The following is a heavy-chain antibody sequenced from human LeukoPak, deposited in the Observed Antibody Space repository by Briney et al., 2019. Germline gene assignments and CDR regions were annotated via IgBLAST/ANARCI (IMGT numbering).Heavy chain of an antibody. CDR2: ISSSSSYI. Sequence: GGSLRLSCAASGFTFSSYSMNWVRQAPGKGLEWVSSISSSSSYIYYADSAKGRFTISRDNAKNSLYLQMNSLRAEDTAVYYCARALRMTTVTTTGFWFDPWGQGTLVTVSS. J-gene: IGHJ5*02. CDR1: GFTFSSYS. CDR3: ARALRMTTVTTTGFWFDP. D-gene: IGHD4-17*01. V-gene: IGHV3-21*01.